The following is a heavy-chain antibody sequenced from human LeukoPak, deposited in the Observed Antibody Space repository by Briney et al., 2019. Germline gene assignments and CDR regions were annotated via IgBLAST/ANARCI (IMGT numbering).Heavy chain of an antibody. CDR3: ARQYGGYNGNFDY. CDR1: GGSISSSSYY. J-gene: IGHJ4*02. D-gene: IGHD5-12*01. Sequence: SETLSLTCTVSGGSISSSSYYWGWIRQPPGKGLERIGSIYYSGSTYYNPSLKSRVTISVDTSKNQFSLKLSSVTAADTAVYYCARQYGGYNGNFDYWGQGTLVTVSS. V-gene: IGHV4-39*01. CDR2: IYYSGST.